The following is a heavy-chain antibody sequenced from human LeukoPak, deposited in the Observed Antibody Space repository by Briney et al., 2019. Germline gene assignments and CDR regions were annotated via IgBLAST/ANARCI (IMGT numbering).Heavy chain of an antibody. CDR3: AKDLSHGDYVYAVGY. CDR1: GFTFDDYA. V-gene: IGHV3-9*01. J-gene: IGHJ4*02. Sequence: PGGSLRLSCAASGFTFDDYAMHWVRQAPGKGLEWVSGISWNSGSIGYADSVKGRFTISRDNAKNSLYLQMNSPRAEDTALYYCAKDLSHGDYVYAVGYWGQGTLVTVSS. D-gene: IGHD4-17*01. CDR2: ISWNSGSI.